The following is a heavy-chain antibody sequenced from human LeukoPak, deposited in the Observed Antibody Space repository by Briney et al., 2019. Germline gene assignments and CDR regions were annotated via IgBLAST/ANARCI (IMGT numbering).Heavy chain of an antibody. CDR1: GFTFSSYA. J-gene: IGHJ3*02. D-gene: IGHD2-15*01. CDR2: ISGSGGST. V-gene: IGHV3-23*01. CDR3: AKLDIVVVVAADI. Sequence: GGSLRLSCAASGFTFSSYAMSLVRQAPGKGLEWVSAISGSGGSTYYADSVKGRFTISRDNSKNTLYLQMNSLRAEDTAVYYCAKLDIVVVVAADIWGQGTMVTVSS.